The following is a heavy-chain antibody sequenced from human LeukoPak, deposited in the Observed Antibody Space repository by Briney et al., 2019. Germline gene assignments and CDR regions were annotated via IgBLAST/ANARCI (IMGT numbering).Heavy chain of an antibody. Sequence: GGSLRLSCAASGFTFSDSYMTWIRQAPGKGLEWIPDISGGGSIIYYADSVKGRFTISRDNSKNTVYLQMNSLRAEDTAVYYCAREEDGDYYFDYWGQGTLVTVSS. CDR2: ISGGGSII. V-gene: IGHV3-11*04. CDR3: AREEDGDYYFDY. J-gene: IGHJ4*02. CDR1: GFTFSDSY. D-gene: IGHD4-17*01.